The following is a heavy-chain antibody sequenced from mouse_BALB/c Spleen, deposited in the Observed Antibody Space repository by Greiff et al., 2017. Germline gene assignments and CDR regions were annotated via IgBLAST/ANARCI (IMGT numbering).Heavy chain of an antibody. J-gene: IGHJ2*01. CDR3: ARRWFYYFDY. D-gene: IGHD2-3*01. CDR2: INPYNGAT. CDR1: GYSFTGYY. Sequence: EVKLQQSGPELVKPGASVKISCKASGYSFTGYYMHWVKQSHVKSLEWIGRINPYNGATSYNQNFKDKASLTVDKSSSTAYMELHSLTSEDSAVYYCARRWFYYFDYWGQGTTLTVSS. V-gene: IGHV1-31*01.